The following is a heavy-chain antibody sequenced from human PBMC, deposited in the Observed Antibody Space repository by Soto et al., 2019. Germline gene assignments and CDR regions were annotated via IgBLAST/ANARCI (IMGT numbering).Heavy chain of an antibody. CDR2: IYYSGST. Sequence: SETLSLTCTVSGGSISSSSYYWGWIRQPPGKGLEWIGSIYYSGSTYYNPSLKSRVTISVDTSKNQFSLKLSSVTAADTAVYYCARHSKSRRHYFDYWGQGTLVTVSS. D-gene: IGHD6-13*01. CDR3: ARHSKSRRHYFDY. J-gene: IGHJ4*02. CDR1: GGSISSSSYY. V-gene: IGHV4-39*01.